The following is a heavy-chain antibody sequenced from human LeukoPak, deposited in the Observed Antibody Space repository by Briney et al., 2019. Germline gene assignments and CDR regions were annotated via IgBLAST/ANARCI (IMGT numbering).Heavy chain of an antibody. J-gene: IGHJ6*03. Sequence: GGSLRLSCAASGFTFSSYSMNWVRQAPGKGLEWVSSISSSSSYIYYADSVKGRFTISRDNAKNLLYLQMNSLRAEDTAVYYCAKDNRDDYNTDYSYMDVWGRGTTVTVSS. D-gene: IGHD5-24*01. CDR2: ISSSSSYI. V-gene: IGHV3-21*01. CDR3: AKDNRDDYNTDYSYMDV. CDR1: GFTFSSYS.